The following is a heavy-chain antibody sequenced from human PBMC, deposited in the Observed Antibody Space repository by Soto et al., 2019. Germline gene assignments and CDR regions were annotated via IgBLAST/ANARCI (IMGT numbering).Heavy chain of an antibody. CDR1: GFIFNKYA. Sequence: QVQVVESGGGVVQPGRSLRLSCAASGFIFNKYAFHWVRQAPGKGPEWVAAISYEGRNKVYGDSVRGRFTISRDDSKTTVYLQMNGLRTDDKAVYSCARYESGSYNGALDIWGQGTMVTVSS. V-gene: IGHV3-30*04. J-gene: IGHJ3*02. D-gene: IGHD3-10*01. CDR3: ARYESGSYNGALDI. CDR2: ISYEGRNK.